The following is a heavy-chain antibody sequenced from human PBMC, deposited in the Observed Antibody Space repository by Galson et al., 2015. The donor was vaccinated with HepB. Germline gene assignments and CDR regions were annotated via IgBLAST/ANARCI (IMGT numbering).Heavy chain of an antibody. J-gene: IGHJ3*02. CDR1: GFTFGTHA. CDR2: ISYDGNNN. CDR3: AKVRGDYYYDTSGPDAFDI. D-gene: IGHD3-22*01. Sequence: SLRLSCAASGFTFGTHAMHWVRQAPGKGLEWVAVISYDGNNNYYVDSVKGRFTISRDNSQNTLFLQMNSLRTEDTAIYYCAKVRGDYYYDTSGPDAFDIWGQGTMVTVSS. V-gene: IGHV3-30*18.